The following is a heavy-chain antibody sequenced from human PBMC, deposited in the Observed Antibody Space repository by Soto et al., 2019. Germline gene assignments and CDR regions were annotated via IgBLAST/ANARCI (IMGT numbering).Heavy chain of an antibody. D-gene: IGHD3-10*01. CDR1: GFTVSSNY. J-gene: IGHJ5*02. Sequence: EVQLVESGGGLVQPGGSLRLSCAASGFTVSSNYMSWVRQAPGKGLEWVSVIYSGGSTYYADSVKGRFTISRDNSKNPVYLQMNSLSAEDTAVYYCARDNSGGGWFDPWGQGTLVTVSS. CDR2: IYSGGST. V-gene: IGHV3-66*01. CDR3: ARDNSGGGWFDP.